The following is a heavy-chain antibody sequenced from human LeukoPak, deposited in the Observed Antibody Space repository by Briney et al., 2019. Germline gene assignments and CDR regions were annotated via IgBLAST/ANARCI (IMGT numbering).Heavy chain of an antibody. CDR3: ASGTYCSSTSCYTALSAY. V-gene: IGHV1-2*02. Sequence: GASVKVSCKASGYTFTGYYMHWVRQAPGQGLEWMGWINPNSGGTNYAQKFQGRVTMTRDTSISTAYMELSRLRSDDTAVYYCASGTYCSSTSCYTALSAYWGQGTLVTVSS. CDR2: INPNSGGT. D-gene: IGHD2-2*02. CDR1: GYTFTGYY. J-gene: IGHJ4*02.